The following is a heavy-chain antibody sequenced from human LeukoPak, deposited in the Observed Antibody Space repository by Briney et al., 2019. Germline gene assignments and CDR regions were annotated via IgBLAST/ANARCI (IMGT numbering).Heavy chain of an antibody. CDR2: IKQDGSEK. CDR3: ASQVAAADVDY. J-gene: IGHJ4*02. D-gene: IGHD6-13*01. V-gene: IGHV3-7*01. Sequence: GGSLRLSCAASGFTFSSYWMSWVRQAPGKGLEWVANIKQDGSEKYYVDSVKGRFTISRDNAKNSLYLQMNSLRAEDTAVYYCASQVAAADVDYWGQGTLVTVSS. CDR1: GFTFSSYW.